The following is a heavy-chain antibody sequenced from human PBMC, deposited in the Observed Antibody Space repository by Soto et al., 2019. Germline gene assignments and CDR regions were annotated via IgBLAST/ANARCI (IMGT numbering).Heavy chain of an antibody. V-gene: IGHV1-69*13. Sequence: ASVKVSCKASGGTFSSYAISWVRQAPGQGLEWMGGIIPIFGTANYAQKFQGRVTITADESTSTAYMELSSLRSEDTAVYYCARGYSGDIVVVPAAKLAYYGMDVWGQGTTVTVSS. CDR2: IIPIFGTA. J-gene: IGHJ6*02. D-gene: IGHD2-2*01. CDR1: GGTFSSYA. CDR3: ARGYSGDIVVVPAAKLAYYGMDV.